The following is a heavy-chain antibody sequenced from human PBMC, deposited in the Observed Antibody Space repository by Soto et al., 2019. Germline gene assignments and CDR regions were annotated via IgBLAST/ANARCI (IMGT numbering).Heavy chain of an antibody. CDR2: LYADGST. CDR1: GFPINVTY. V-gene: IGHV3-53*01. D-gene: IGHD6-25*01. J-gene: IGHJ2*01. Sequence: PGGSLRLSCAASGFPINVTYLSWVRQAPGKGLEWLSVLYADGSTYYIDSVKGRFRISRDNAKNTLYLQMDNLRADDTAMYFCARTAEGDTPRTHWYFDLWGRGTPVTVS. CDR3: ARTAEGDTPRTHWYFDL.